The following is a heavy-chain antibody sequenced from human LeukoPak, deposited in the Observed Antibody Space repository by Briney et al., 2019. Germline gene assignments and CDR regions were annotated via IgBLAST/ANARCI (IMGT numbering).Heavy chain of an antibody. D-gene: IGHD1-1*01. CDR3: ASDVPANDAQIDY. V-gene: IGHV3-15*01. CDR2: IKSKADGGTT. Sequence: GGSLRLSCVASGFTFTHAWMSWVRQAPGKGLELVGRIKSKADGGTTDYAAPVKGRFIISRDDSTNTLYLQMNSLKTEDTALYYCASDVPANDAQIDYWGQGTLVTVSS. CDR1: GFTFTHAW. J-gene: IGHJ4*02.